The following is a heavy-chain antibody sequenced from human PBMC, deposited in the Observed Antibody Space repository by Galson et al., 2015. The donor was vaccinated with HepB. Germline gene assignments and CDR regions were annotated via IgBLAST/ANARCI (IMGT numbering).Heavy chain of an antibody. J-gene: IGHJ6*03. V-gene: IGHV3-11*01. CDR2: ISSSGSTI. Sequence: SLRLSCAASGFTFSDYYMSWIRQAPGKGLEWVSYISSSGSTIYYAGSVKGRFTISRDNAKNSLYLQMNSLRTEDTAVYYCARGRGYSGYDGTWEFYMDVWGKGTTVTVSS. CDR1: GFTFSDYY. CDR3: ARGRGYSGYDGTWEFYMDV. D-gene: IGHD5-12*01.